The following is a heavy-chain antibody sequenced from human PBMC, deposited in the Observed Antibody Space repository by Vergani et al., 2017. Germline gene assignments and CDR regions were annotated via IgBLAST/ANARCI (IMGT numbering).Heavy chain of an antibody. V-gene: IGHV2-26*01. CDR3: ARIVVGVAAAFDY. J-gene: IGHJ4*02. Sequence: QITLKESGPTLVKPTQTLTLTCTFSGFSLSTSGVGVSWIRQPPGKALEWLAHIFSNDEKSYSTSLKSRLTISKDTSKSQVVLTMTNMDPVDTATYYCARIVVGVAAAFDYWGQGTLVTVSS. CDR1: GFSLSTSGVG. CDR2: IFSNDEK. D-gene: IGHD6-13*01.